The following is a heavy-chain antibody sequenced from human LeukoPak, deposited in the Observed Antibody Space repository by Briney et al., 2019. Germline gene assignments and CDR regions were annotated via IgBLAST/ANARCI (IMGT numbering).Heavy chain of an antibody. CDR3: ARPAKDYGDLELDY. CDR2: ISVYNGNT. D-gene: IGHD4-17*01. CDR1: GYTFTSYG. V-gene: IGHV1-18*01. J-gene: IGHJ4*02. Sequence: ASVTVSCKASGYTFTSYGISWVRQAPGPALEWMGLISVYNGNTNYVQKLQGRVTMTTDTSTSTAYMELRSLRSDDTAVYYCARPAKDYGDLELDYWGEGTLVTVSS.